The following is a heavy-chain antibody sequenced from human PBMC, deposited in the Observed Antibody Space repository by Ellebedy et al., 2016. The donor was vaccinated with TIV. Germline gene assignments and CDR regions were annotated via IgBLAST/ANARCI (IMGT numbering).Heavy chain of an antibody. J-gene: IGHJ4*02. CDR3: ARVRKDGSAAY. V-gene: IGHV3-21*01. Sequence: GGSLRLXCAASGISVSPFSMVWVRQAAGKGLEWVSTIGSRDRYIHYADSVKGRFIISRDTAQNSLYLQMNSLRDEDTAVYYCARVRKDGSAAYWGQGTLVTVSS. CDR1: GISVSPFS. CDR2: IGSRDRYI. D-gene: IGHD5-24*01.